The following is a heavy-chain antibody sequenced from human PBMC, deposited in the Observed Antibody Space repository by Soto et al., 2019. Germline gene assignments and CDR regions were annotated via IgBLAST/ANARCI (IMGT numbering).Heavy chain of an antibody. Sequence: EVQLLESGGGLVQPGGSLRLSCAASGFTFSGYARSWVRQAPGRGLEWVSAISGSGGSTYYADSVKGRFTISRDNSKNTLYLQMNSLRAEDTAVYYCAKESVGATLYFDYWGQGTLVTVSS. CDR3: AKESVGATLYFDY. J-gene: IGHJ4*02. D-gene: IGHD1-26*01. V-gene: IGHV3-23*01. CDR2: ISGSGGST. CDR1: GFTFSGYA.